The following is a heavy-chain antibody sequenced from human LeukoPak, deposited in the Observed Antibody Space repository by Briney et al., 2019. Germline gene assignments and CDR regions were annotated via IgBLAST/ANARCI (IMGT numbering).Heavy chain of an antibody. CDR2: IWYDGSNK. V-gene: IGHV3-33*06. CDR1: GFTFNSYG. J-gene: IGHJ4*02. D-gene: IGHD3-22*01. Sequence: GGSLRLSCAASGFTFNSYGMHWVRQAPGKGLEWVAVIWYDGSNKYYADSVKGRFTISRDNSKNTLYLQMNSLRAEDTAVYYCAKASHAGYDSSGEFDYWGQGTLVTVSS. CDR3: AKASHAGYDSSGEFDY.